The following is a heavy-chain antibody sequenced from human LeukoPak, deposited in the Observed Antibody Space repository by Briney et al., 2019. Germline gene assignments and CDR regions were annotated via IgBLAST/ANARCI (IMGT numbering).Heavy chain of an antibody. Sequence: PGGSLRLSCAASGFTFSSYAMSWVRQAPGKGLEWVSVISGSGGDTFYAGSVKGRFTISRDNSKNTLYLQMNSLRAEDTAVYYCAKRVTTGRAFDIWGQGTVVTVSS. V-gene: IGHV3-23*01. D-gene: IGHD1-1*01. J-gene: IGHJ3*02. CDR1: GFTFSSYA. CDR2: ISGSGGDT. CDR3: AKRVTTGRAFDI.